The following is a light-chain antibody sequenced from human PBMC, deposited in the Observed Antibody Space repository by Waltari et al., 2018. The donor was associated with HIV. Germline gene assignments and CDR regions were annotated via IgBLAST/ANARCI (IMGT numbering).Light chain of an antibody. CDR1: ISNIGSNT. J-gene: IGLJ1*01. V-gene: IGLV1-44*01. CDR2: SNN. Sequence: QSVLTQPPSASGTPGQRVTISCSGSISNIGSNTVNWYQQLPGTAPKLLTYSNNQRPSGVPDRFSGSKSGTSASLAISGLQSEDEADYYCAAWDDSLTAYVFGTGTKVTVL. CDR3: AAWDDSLTAYV.